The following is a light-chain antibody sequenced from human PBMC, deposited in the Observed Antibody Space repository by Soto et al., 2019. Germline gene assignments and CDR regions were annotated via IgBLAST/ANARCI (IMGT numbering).Light chain of an antibody. Sequence: QSVLTQPPSVSGAPGQRVTISCTVSSSNIGAGYDVHWYQQLPGTAPKLLIYGNSNRPSGVPDRFSGSKSGTSASLAITGLQAEDEADYYCQSYDSSLSDLYVFGTVTKVTV. CDR2: GNS. V-gene: IGLV1-40*01. J-gene: IGLJ1*01. CDR1: SSNIGAGYD. CDR3: QSYDSSLSDLYV.